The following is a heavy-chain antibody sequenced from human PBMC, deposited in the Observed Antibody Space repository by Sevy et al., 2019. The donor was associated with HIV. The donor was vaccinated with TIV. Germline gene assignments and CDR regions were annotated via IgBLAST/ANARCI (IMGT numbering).Heavy chain of an antibody. Sequence: SETLSLTCAVSGGSISSGGYSWSWIRQPPGKGLEWIGYIYHSGSTYYNPSLKSRVTISVDRSKNQFSLKLSSVTAADTAVYYCARGSARYLMTQCFDYWGQGTLVTVSS. J-gene: IGHJ4*02. D-gene: IGHD3-9*01. V-gene: IGHV4-30-2*01. CDR3: ARGSARYLMTQCFDY. CDR1: GGSISSGGYS. CDR2: IYHSGST.